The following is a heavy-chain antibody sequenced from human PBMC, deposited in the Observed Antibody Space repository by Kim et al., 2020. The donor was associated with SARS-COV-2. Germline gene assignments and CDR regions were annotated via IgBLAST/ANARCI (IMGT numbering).Heavy chain of an antibody. CDR2: INPSSGTT. CDR1: GYTFSSYY. J-gene: IGHJ5*02. Sequence: ASVKVSCKASGYTFSSYYMHWVRQAPGQGLEWMGRINPSSGTTPYAQKLQGRVTMTGDTSTSTAYMELSSLRSEDTAVYYCARDRTGGSCNWFSRWGHGT. CDR3: ARDRTGGSCNWFSR. D-gene: IGHD5-12*01. V-gene: IGHV1-46*01.